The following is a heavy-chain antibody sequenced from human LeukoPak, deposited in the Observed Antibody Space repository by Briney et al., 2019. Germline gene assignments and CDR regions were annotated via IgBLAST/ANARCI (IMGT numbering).Heavy chain of an antibody. V-gene: IGHV1-8*02. CDR2: MNPNSGNT. Sequence: PAASVKVSCKASGGTFSSYAINWVRQATGQGLEWMGWMNPNSGNTGYAQKFQGRVTMTRNTSISTAYMELSSLRSEDTAVYYCARGMVRGVIIPGYWGQGTLVTVSS. D-gene: IGHD3-10*01. CDR3: ARGMVRGVIIPGY. CDR1: GGTFSSYA. J-gene: IGHJ4*02.